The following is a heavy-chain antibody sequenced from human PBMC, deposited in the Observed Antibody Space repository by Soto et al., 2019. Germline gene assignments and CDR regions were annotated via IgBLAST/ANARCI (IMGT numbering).Heavy chain of an antibody. V-gene: IGHV3-30*18. J-gene: IGHJ5*02. CDR3: AKDVGAGDSSSSIGNWFDP. D-gene: IGHD6-6*01. CDR1: GFTFSSYG. Sequence: LRLSCAASGFTFSSYGMHWVRQAPGKGLEWVAVISYDGSNKYYADSVKGRFTISRDNSKDTLYLQMNSLRAEDTAVYYCAKDVGAGDSSSSIGNWFDPWGQGTLVTVSS. CDR2: ISYDGSNK.